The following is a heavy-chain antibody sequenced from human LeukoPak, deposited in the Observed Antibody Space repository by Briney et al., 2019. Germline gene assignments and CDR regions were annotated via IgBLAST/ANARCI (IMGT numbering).Heavy chain of an antibody. Sequence: GGSLRLSCAASGFTFSSYSMNWVRQAPGKGLEWVSSISSSSSYIYYADSVKGRFTISRDNAKNSLYLQMNSLRAEDTALYYCAKDIRSGYHAFDIWGQGTMVTVSS. V-gene: IGHV3-21*03. CDR2: ISSSSSYI. CDR3: AKDIRSGYHAFDI. J-gene: IGHJ3*02. CDR1: GFTFSSYS. D-gene: IGHD3-22*01.